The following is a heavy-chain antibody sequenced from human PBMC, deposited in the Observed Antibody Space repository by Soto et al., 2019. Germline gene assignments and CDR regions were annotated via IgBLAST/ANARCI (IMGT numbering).Heavy chain of an antibody. J-gene: IGHJ5*02. CDR1: GYTLTSYD. CDR3: ARVLRFLEWLSDGGHHWFDP. V-gene: IGHV1-8*01. Sequence: ASVKVSCKDSGYTLTSYDINWVRQATRQGLEWMGWMNPNSGNTGYAQKFQGRVTMTRNTSISTAYMELSSLRSEDTAVYYCARVLRFLEWLSDGGHHWFDPWGQGTLVTVSS. CDR2: MNPNSGNT. D-gene: IGHD3-3*01.